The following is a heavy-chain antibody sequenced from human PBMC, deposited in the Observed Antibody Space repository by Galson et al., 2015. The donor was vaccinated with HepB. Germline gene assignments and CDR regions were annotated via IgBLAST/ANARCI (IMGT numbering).Heavy chain of an antibody. CDR2: ISYDGSNK. CDR3: ARDGPKQQLGDAFDI. Sequence: SLRLSCAASGFTFSSYAMHWVRQAPGQGLEWVAVISYDGSNKYHADSVKGRFTISRDNSKNTLYLQMNSLRAEDTAVYYCARDGPKQQLGDAFDIWGQGTMVTVSS. D-gene: IGHD6-13*01. J-gene: IGHJ3*02. V-gene: IGHV3-30-3*01. CDR1: GFTFSSYA.